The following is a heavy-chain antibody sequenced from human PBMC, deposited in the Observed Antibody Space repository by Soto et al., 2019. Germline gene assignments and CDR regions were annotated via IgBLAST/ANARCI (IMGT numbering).Heavy chain of an antibody. CDR3: ARVQGITIFGNPVDY. Sequence: QVQLVESGGGVVQPGRSLRLSCAASGFTFSSYAMHWVRQAPGKGLEWVAVISYDGSNKYYADSVKGRFTISRDNSKNTLYLQMNSLRAEDTAVYYCARVQGITIFGNPVDYWGQGTLVTVSS. J-gene: IGHJ4*02. CDR1: GFTFSSYA. CDR2: ISYDGSNK. D-gene: IGHD3-3*01. V-gene: IGHV3-30-3*01.